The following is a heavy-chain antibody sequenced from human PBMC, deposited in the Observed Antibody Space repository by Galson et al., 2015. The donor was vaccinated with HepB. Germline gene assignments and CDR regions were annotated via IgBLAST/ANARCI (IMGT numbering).Heavy chain of an antibody. V-gene: IGHV3-23*01. J-gene: IGHJ4*02. CDR2: INDRGDIT. CDR3: AKDSGMSGCSSTSCYFDY. CDR1: GFIFSRHA. Sequence: SLRLSCAASGFIFSRHAMSWVRQAPGKGLEWVAAINDRGDITYYADSVKGRFTISRDNSKNTLYLQMNSLRAEDTAVYYCAKDSGMSGCSSTSCYFDYWGQGTLVTVAS. D-gene: IGHD2-2*01.